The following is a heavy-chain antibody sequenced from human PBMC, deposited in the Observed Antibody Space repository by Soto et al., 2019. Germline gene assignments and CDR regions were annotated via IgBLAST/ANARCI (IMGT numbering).Heavy chain of an antibody. V-gene: IGHV5-51*01. CDR1: GYDFNTNW. J-gene: IGHJ4*02. CDR3: ARLPRDCNKTSCYYADH. D-gene: IGHD3-3*01. Sequence: GESLKISCRGSGYDFNTNWFGWVRQLPGRGLEWVGIMCPGDSDTRYNPSLQGHVTLSVDVTVSTAFLQWRSLETSDTGMYFCARLPRDCNKTSCYYADHWGQGTQVTAPQ. CDR2: MCPGDSDT.